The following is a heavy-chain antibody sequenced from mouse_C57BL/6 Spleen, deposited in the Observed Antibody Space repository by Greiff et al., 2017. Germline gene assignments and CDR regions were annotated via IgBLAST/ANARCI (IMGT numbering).Heavy chain of an antibody. CDR1: GYSITSGYY. CDR3: ARDYYGSSSYYYAMDY. Sequence: DVQLQESGPGLVKPSQSLSLTCSVTGYSITSGYYWNWIRQFPGNKLEWMGYISYDGSNNYNPTLKNRISITRDTSKNQFFLKLNSVTTEDTATYYCARDYYGSSSYYYAMDYWGQGTSVTVSA. J-gene: IGHJ4*01. CDR2: ISYDGSN. D-gene: IGHD1-1*01. V-gene: IGHV3-6*01.